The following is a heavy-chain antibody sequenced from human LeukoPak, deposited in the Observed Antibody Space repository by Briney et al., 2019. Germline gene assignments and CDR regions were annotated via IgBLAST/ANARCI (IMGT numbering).Heavy chain of an antibody. CDR1: GYTFTSYG. Sequence: ASVKVSCKASGYTFTSYGISWVRQAPGQGLEWMGWISAYNGNTNYAQKLQGRVTMTTDTSTSTAYMELRSLRSDDTAVYYCARAFFNVLTGTMYYFDYWGQGTLVTVSS. CDR3: ARAFFNVLTGTMYYFDY. V-gene: IGHV1-18*01. CDR2: ISAYNGNT. D-gene: IGHD1-20*01. J-gene: IGHJ4*02.